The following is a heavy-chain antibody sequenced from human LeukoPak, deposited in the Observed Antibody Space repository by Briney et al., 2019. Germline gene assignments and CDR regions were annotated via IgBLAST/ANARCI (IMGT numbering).Heavy chain of an antibody. D-gene: IGHD3-22*01. CDR3: ARGGYYDSTVPFDY. CDR2: ISSSSSTI. V-gene: IGHV3-48*01. CDR1: GFTFSSYS. J-gene: IGHJ4*02. Sequence: PGGSLRLSCAASGFTFSSYSMNWVRQAPGKGLEWVSYISSSSSTIYYADSVKGRFTISRDNAKNSLYLQMNSLRAEDTAVYYCARGGYYDSTVPFDYWGQGTLVTVSS.